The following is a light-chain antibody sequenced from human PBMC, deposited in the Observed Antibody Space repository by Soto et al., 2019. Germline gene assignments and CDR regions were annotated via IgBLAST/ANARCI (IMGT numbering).Light chain of an antibody. J-gene: IGKJ4*01. Sequence: DIQMTQSPSSLSASVGDRATITCRASQGISNSLAWYQQQPGKVPKLLIYAASTLQSGVPSRFSGSGSGTDFTLTISYLQPEDFATYYWHTYGSAPLTFGGGPKVEIK. CDR3: HTYGSAPLT. CDR1: QGISNS. V-gene: IGKV1-27*01. CDR2: AAS.